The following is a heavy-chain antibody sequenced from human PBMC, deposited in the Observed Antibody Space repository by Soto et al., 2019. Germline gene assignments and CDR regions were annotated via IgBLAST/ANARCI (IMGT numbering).Heavy chain of an antibody. J-gene: IGHJ4*02. V-gene: IGHV4-31*03. Sequence: PSETLSLTCTVSGGSISSGGYYWSWIRQHPGKGLEWIGYIYYSGSTYYNPSLKSRVTISVDTSKNQFSLKLSSVTAADTAVYYCAREPEGVPAALGVFDYWGQGTLVTVSS. CDR3: AREPEGVPAALGVFDY. D-gene: IGHD2-2*01. CDR1: GGSISSGGYY. CDR2: IYYSGST.